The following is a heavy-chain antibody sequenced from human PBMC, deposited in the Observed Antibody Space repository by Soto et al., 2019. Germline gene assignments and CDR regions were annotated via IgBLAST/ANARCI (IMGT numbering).Heavy chain of an antibody. CDR3: ARSGIAAAGNDY. D-gene: IGHD6-13*01. CDR2: INAGNGNT. V-gene: IGHV1-3*01. J-gene: IGHJ4*02. Sequence: QVQLVQSGAEVKKPGASVKVSCKASGYTFTSYAMHWVRQAPGQRLEWMGWINAGNGNTKYSQKFQGRVTITRDTSASKAYMELSSLRSEDTAGYYCARSGIAAAGNDYWGQGTLVTVSS. CDR1: GYTFTSYA.